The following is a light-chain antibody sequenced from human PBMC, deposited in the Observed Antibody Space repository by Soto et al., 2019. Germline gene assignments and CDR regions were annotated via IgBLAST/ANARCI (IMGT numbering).Light chain of an antibody. CDR3: QQSYSALGT. Sequence: DIQMTQSPSSLSASVGDRVTITCRASQTISSYLSWYQQKPGKAPELLIYAASSLQSGVPSRFSGSGSGTDFTLTISSLQPEDSATYYCQQSYSALGTFGQGTRLEIK. V-gene: IGKV1-39*01. CDR2: AAS. CDR1: QTISSY. J-gene: IGKJ5*01.